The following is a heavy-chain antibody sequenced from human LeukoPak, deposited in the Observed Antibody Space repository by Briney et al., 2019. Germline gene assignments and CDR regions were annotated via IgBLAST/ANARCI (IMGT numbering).Heavy chain of an antibody. Sequence: GASVKVSCKASGYTFTSYGISWVRQAPGQGLEWMGWISAYNGNTNYAQKLQGRVTMTTDTSTSTAYMELRSLRSDDTAVYYCARTGDGVVVMGEGYFDYWGQGTLVTVSS. CDR2: ISAYNGNT. V-gene: IGHV1-18*01. CDR1: GYTFTSYG. J-gene: IGHJ4*02. CDR3: ARTGDGVVVMGEGYFDY. D-gene: IGHD3-22*01.